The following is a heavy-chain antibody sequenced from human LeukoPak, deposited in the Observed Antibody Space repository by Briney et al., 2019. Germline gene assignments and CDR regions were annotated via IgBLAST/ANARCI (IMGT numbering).Heavy chain of an antibody. J-gene: IGHJ4*02. CDR1: GFTLSSYA. CDR2: ISGSGGST. CDR3: AKEEYGSGSLTRVVY. D-gene: IGHD3-10*01. V-gene: IGHV3-23*01. Sequence: PGGSLRFSCAASGFTLSSYAIHWVRQAPGKGLEWVSAISGSGGSTYYADSVRGRFTISRDNSKNTLYLQMNSLRAEDTAVYYCAKEEYGSGSLTRVVYWGQGTLVTVSS.